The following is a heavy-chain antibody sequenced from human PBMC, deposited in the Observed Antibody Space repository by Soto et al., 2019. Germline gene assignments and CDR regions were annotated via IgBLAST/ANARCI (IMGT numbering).Heavy chain of an antibody. CDR1: GGTFSSYA. Sequence: GASVKVSCKASGGTFSSYAISWVRQAPGQGLEWMGGIIPIFGTANYAQKFQGRVTITADESTSTAYMELSSLRSEDTAVYYCARVSTYYYDSSGYLFDYWGQGTLVTVSS. CDR3: ARVSTYYYDSSGYLFDY. V-gene: IGHV1-69*13. D-gene: IGHD3-22*01. CDR2: IIPIFGTA. J-gene: IGHJ4*02.